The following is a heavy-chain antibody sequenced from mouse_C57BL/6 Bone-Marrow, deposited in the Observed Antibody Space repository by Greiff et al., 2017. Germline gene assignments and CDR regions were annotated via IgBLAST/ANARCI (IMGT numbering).Heavy chain of an antibody. J-gene: IGHJ2*01. CDR3: ARRCLDY. CDR2: ISSGGSYT. CDR1: GFTFSSYG. Sequence: EVHLVESGGDLVKPGGSLKLSCAASGFTFSSYGMSWVRQTPDKRLEWVATISSGGSYTYYPDSVKGRFTISSDNAKNTLYLRMSSLKSEDTAIYYCARRCLDYWGQDTTLTVSS. V-gene: IGHV5-6*01.